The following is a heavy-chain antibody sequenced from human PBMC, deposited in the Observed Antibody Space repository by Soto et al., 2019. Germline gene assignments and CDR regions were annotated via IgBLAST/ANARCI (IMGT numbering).Heavy chain of an antibody. Sequence: QVQLVQSAAEVKKPGSSVKVSCKASGGTFSTYAITWVRQAPGQGLEWMGGIIPIFVTAHYAQKFQGRVTITADESTSTAYMELSSLISDDTAVYYCARALEEYYYQSSGYYSAFWGQGTLVTVSS. V-gene: IGHV1-69*12. CDR3: ARALEEYYYQSSGYYSAF. J-gene: IGHJ4*02. CDR1: GGTFSTYA. CDR2: IIPIFVTA. D-gene: IGHD3-22*01.